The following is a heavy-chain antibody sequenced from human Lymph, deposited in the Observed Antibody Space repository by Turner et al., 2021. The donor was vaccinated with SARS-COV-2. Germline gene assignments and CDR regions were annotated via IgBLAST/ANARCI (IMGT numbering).Heavy chain of an antibody. CDR2: INPHSGAT. Sequence: QVQLVKSGDEVKEPGDSVKVACKAAGYTCNGYYMNWVRQALGQGLEWMRCINPHSGATNYAQNFQDMVTMTSDTSISTAYIELISLRSDDTALYYFASGCLYYYDISAYYGYAFDFWVQGTMVTVSS. CDR3: ASGCLYYYDISAYYGYAFDF. V-gene: IGHV1-2*02. D-gene: IGHD3-22*01. J-gene: IGHJ3*01. CDR1: GYTCNGYY.